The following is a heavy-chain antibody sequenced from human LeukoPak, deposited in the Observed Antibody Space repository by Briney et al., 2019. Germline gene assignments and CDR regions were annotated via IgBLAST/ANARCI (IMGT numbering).Heavy chain of an antibody. CDR3: ARDPRFGELLPFDY. D-gene: IGHD3-10*01. CDR1: GYTFTGYY. CDR2: ISYDGSNK. J-gene: IGHJ4*02. Sequence: SCKASGYTFTGYYMHWVRQAPGKGLEWVAVISYDGSNKYYADSVKGRFTISRDNSKNTLYLQMNSLRVEDTAVYYCARDPRFGELLPFDYWGQGTLVTVSS. V-gene: IGHV3-30-3*01.